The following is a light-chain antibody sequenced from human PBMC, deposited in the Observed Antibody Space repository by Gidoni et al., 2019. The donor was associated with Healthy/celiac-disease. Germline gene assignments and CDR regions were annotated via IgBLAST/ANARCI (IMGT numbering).Light chain of an antibody. J-gene: IGKJ2*01. CDR1: QSVSSSY. V-gene: IGKV3-20*01. Sequence: EIVLTQSPGTLSLSPGERATLSCRASQSVSSSYLACYQQNPGQAPRLLIYGASSRATGIPDRFSGSGSGTDFTLTISRLEPEDFAVYYCQQYGSSPPYTFGQGTKLEIK. CDR3: QQYGSSPPYT. CDR2: GAS.